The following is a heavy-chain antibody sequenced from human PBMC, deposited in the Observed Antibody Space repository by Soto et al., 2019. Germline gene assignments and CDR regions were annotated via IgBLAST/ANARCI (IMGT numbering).Heavy chain of an antibody. Sequence: GASVKVSCKASGGTFSSYAISWVRQAPGQGLEWMGGIIPIFGTANYAQKFQGRVTITADESTSTAYMELSSLRSEDTAVYYCARARVGTSSDYYYGMDVWGHGTTVTVSS. D-gene: IGHD2-2*01. CDR3: ARARVGTSSDYYYGMDV. V-gene: IGHV1-69*13. CDR1: GGTFSSYA. CDR2: IIPIFGTA. J-gene: IGHJ6*02.